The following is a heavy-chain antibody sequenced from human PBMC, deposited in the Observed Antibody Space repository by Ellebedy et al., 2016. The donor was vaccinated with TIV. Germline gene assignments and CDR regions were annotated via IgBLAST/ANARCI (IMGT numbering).Heavy chain of an antibody. CDR3: VRAPRGQYYFDY. D-gene: IGHD5-12*01. CDR1: GFTFSTFW. CDR2: IKQDGSEK. Sequence: GESLKISCTASGFTFSTFWMSWVRLAPGKGLEYVANIKQDGSEKNYVDSVKGRFTISRDNAKNSLYLQMNSLRAEDTAVYYCVRAPRGQYYFDYWGQGTLVTVSS. V-gene: IGHV3-7*01. J-gene: IGHJ4*02.